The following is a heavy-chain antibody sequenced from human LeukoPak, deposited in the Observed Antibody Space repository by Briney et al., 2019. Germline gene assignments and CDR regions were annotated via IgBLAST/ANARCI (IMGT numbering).Heavy chain of an antibody. J-gene: IGHJ4*02. CDR1: GGSFSGYY. CDR2: INHSGST. CDR3: ARDGGDYYDSSGYYYDY. Sequence: SETLSLTCAVYGGSFSGYYWSWIRQPPGKGLKWIGEINHSGSTNYNPSLKSRVTISVDTSKNQFSLKLSSVTAADTAVYYCARDGGDYYDSSGYYYDYWGQGTLVTVSS. V-gene: IGHV4-34*01. D-gene: IGHD3-22*01.